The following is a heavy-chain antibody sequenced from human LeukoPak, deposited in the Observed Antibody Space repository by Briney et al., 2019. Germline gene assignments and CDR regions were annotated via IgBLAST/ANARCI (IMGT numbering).Heavy chain of an antibody. CDR3: VKDLSGTYSLDH. J-gene: IGHJ4*02. CDR1: GFTFSTHT. V-gene: IGHV3-64D*06. CDR2: ISGSGGRT. D-gene: IGHD1-26*01. Sequence: GGSLRLSCSASGFTFSTHTMHWVRQAPGKGLEYVSSISGSGGRTYYGDSLRGRFPISRDNSRNTLYLHMSSLELEDTAVYYCVKDLSGTYSLDHWGQGTLVTVSS.